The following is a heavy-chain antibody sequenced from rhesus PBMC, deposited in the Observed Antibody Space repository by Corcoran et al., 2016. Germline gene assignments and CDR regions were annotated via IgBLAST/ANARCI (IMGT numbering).Heavy chain of an antibody. CDR2: IGGSSESP. CDR1: GGSITGYY. Sequence: QVQLEESGPGLVKPSETLSLTCAVSGGSITGYYWNWIRQQPGKGLVWIGCIGGSSESPDYNPSLKSLVTLSPAPSKNQLSLRLSSLTASDTAVYYCARDGSGTYWYFDIWGPGTPITISS. CDR3: ARDGSGTYWYFDI. J-gene: IGHJ2*01. V-gene: IGHV4-165*02. D-gene: IGHD1-44*01.